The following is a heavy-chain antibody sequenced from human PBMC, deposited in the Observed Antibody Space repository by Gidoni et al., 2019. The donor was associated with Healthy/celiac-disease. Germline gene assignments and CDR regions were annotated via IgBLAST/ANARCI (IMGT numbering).Heavy chain of an antibody. CDR1: GSPFSSYA. CDR2: IIPIFGTA. Sequence: QVQLLQARSGLRRPGSSLKFSCKPSGSPFSSYAISWVRQAPGQGLEWMGGIIPIFGTANYAQKFQGRVTITADESTSTAYMELSSLRSEDTAVYYGARDQEGNDSSGNTFDYWGQGTLVTVSS. V-gene: IGHV1-69*01. J-gene: IGHJ4*02. CDR3: ARDQEGNDSSGNTFDY. D-gene: IGHD3-22*01.